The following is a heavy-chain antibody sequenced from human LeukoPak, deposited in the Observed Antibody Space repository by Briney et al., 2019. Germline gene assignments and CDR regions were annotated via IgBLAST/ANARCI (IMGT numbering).Heavy chain of an antibody. Sequence: GGSLRLSCAASGFTFSSYGMLWVRQAPAKGLEWVAFIRYDGSNKYYADSLKGRFTISRDNSKNQLYLQMNSRRAEDTAVYYCAQDQGILYWGQGTLVTVSS. V-gene: IGHV3-30*02. CDR2: IRYDGSNK. D-gene: IGHD6-13*01. CDR1: GFTFSSYG. J-gene: IGHJ4*02. CDR3: AQDQGILY.